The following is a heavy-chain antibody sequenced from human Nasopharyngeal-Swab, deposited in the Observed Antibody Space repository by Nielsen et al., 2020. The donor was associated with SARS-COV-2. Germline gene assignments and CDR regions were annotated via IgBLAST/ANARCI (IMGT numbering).Heavy chain of an antibody. CDR2: IYYSGST. CDR3: ARQIYDFWSGYGLVYYYYMDV. D-gene: IGHD3-3*01. V-gene: IGHV4-59*08. J-gene: IGHJ6*03. Sequence: WIRQPPGKGLEWIGYIYYSGSTNYNPSLKSRVTISVDTSKNQFSLNLSSVTAADTAVYYCARQIYDFWSGYGLVYYYYMDVWGKGTTVTVSS.